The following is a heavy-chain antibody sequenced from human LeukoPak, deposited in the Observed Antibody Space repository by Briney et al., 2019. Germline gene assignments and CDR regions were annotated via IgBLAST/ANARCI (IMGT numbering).Heavy chain of an antibody. J-gene: IGHJ3*02. CDR2: IIPIFGTA. CDR3: ARGEQLVDAFDI. Sequence: SMKVSCKASGGTFSSYAISWVRQAPGQGLEWMGGIIPIFGTANYAQKFQGRVTITTDESTSTAYMELSSLRSEDTAVYYCARGEQLVDAFDIWGQGTMVTVSS. CDR1: GGTFSSYA. V-gene: IGHV1-69*05. D-gene: IGHD6-6*01.